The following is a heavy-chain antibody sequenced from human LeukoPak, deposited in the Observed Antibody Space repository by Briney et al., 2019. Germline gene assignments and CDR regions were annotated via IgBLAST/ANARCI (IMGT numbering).Heavy chain of an antibody. CDR2: IIPIFGTA. CDR1: GGTFSSYA. Sequence: SVTVSCKASGGTFSSYAISWVRQAPGQGLEWMGRIIPIFGTANYAQKFQGRVTITTDESTSTAYMELSSLRSEDTAVYYCARDEAVGTGAGKQWLIIDYWGQGTLVTVSS. V-gene: IGHV1-69*05. J-gene: IGHJ4*02. CDR3: ARDEAVGTGAGKQWLIIDY. D-gene: IGHD6-19*01.